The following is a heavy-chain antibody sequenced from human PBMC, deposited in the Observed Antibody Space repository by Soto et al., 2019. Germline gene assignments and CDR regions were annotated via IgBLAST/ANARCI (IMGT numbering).Heavy chain of an antibody. CDR1: GYTFTGYY. CDR3: ARSYSSSANWFDT. D-gene: IGHD6-6*01. V-gene: IGHV1-2*04. Sequence: ASVKVSCKASGYTFTGYYMHWVRQAPGQGLEWMGWINPNSGGTNYAQKFQGWVTMTRDTSISTAYMELSRLRSDDTAVYYCARSYSSSANWFDTWGQGTLVTVSS. J-gene: IGHJ5*02. CDR2: INPNSGGT.